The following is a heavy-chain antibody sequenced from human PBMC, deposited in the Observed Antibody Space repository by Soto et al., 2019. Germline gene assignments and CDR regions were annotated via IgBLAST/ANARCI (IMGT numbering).Heavy chain of an antibody. CDR3: ARASISGELSPLYYYYGMDV. D-gene: IGHD3-10*01. CDR1: GYTFTGYY. CDR2: INPNSGGT. Sequence: GASVKVSCKASGYTFTGYYMHWVRQAPGQGLEWMGWINPNSGGTNYAQKFQGWVTMTRDTSISTAYMELSRLRSDDTAVYYCARASISGELSPLYYYYGMDVWGQGTTVTVSS. J-gene: IGHJ6*02. V-gene: IGHV1-2*04.